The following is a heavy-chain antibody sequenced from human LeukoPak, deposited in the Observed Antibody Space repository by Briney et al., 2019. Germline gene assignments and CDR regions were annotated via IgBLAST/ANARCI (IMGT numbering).Heavy chain of an antibody. CDR2: IYYSGST. J-gene: IGHJ4*02. CDR3: ARGPDDYGDYHSSLYFDY. Sequence: PSETLSLTCTVSGGSISSGGYCWSWIRQHPGKGLEWIGYIYYSGSTYYNPSLKSRVTISVDTSKNQFSLKLSSVTAADTAVYYCARGPDDYGDYHSSLYFDYWGQGTLVTVSS. CDR1: GGSISSGGYC. V-gene: IGHV4-31*03. D-gene: IGHD4-17*01.